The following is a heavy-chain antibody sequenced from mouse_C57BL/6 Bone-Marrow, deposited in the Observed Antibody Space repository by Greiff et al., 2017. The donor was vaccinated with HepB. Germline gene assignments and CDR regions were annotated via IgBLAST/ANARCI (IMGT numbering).Heavy chain of an antibody. CDR3: AKRPTAY. Sequence: QVQLQQSGAELARPGASVKLSCKASGYTFTSYGISWVKQRPGQGLEWIEEIYPRSGTTYYTEKFKGQATLTEDKSTSTAYMVLRSLTSEDSAVYFCAKRPTAYWGQGTLVTVSA. CDR2: IYPRSGTT. CDR1: GYTFTSYG. V-gene: IGHV1-81*01. J-gene: IGHJ3*01.